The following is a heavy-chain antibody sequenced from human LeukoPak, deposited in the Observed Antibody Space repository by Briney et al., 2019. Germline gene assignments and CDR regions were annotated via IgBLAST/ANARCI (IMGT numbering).Heavy chain of an antibody. CDR2: INSDGSST. D-gene: IGHD6-13*01. J-gene: IGHJ4*02. V-gene: IGHV3-74*01. CDR3: ARGRGSWYGVYFDY. Sequence: GGSLRLSCAASGFTFSSYWMHWVRQAPGKGLVWVSRINSDGSSTSYADSVKGRFTISRGNAKNSLYLQMNSLRTEDTAVYYCARGRGSWYGVYFDYWGQGTLVTVSS. CDR1: GFTFSSYW.